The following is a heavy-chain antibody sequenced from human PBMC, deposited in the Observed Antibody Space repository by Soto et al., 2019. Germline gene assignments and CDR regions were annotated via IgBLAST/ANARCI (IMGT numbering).Heavy chain of an antibody. D-gene: IGHD4-4*01. J-gene: IGHJ5*02. CDR3: ARHPSNFWFDP. Sequence: SETLSLTCSVSNGSVSSPLSYWGWIRQPPGKRPQWIGVIYFRGITSYNPSLKSRVTISVDTSNNQFSLELSSVTAADTAVYYCARHPSNFWFDPWGQGTLVTVSS. V-gene: IGHV4-39*01. CDR1: NGSVSSPLSY. CDR2: IYFRGIT.